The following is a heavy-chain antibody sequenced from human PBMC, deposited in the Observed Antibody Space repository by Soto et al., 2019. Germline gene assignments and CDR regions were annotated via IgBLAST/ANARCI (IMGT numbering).Heavy chain of an antibody. V-gene: IGHV1-8*01. Sequence: ASVKVSCKASGYTFTSYDINWVRQATGQGLEWMGWMNPNSGNTGYAQKFQGRVTMTRNTSISTAYMELSSLRSEDTAVYYCAGVGVTYYYYGMDIWGQGTTVTVSS. CDR3: AGVGVTYYYYGMDI. D-gene: IGHD1-26*01. CDR2: MNPNSGNT. J-gene: IGHJ6*02. CDR1: GYTFTSYD.